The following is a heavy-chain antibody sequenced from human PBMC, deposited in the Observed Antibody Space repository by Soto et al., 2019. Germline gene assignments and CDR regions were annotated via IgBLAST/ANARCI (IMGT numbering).Heavy chain of an antibody. J-gene: IGHJ5*02. V-gene: IGHV3-7*03. D-gene: IGHD3-16*01. CDR2: IKQDSSET. Sequence: GGSLRLSCAASGFTFSSYWMSWARQGPGKGLEWVAVIKQDSSETYYVDSVKGRFTVSRDNAKKSLYLQMNTLRVEDTAVYCCVTDWGQLSGAWGQGVLVTVSS. CDR1: GFTFSSYW. CDR3: VTDWGQLSGA.